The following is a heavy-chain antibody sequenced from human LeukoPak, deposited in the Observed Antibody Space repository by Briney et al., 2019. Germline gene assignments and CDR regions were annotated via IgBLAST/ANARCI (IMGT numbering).Heavy chain of an antibody. D-gene: IGHD3-10*01. V-gene: IGHV3-23*01. CDR1: GFTFSNYA. Sequence: GGSLILSCAASGFTFSNYAMSWVRQVPGRGLEWVSTISSRGDSTYYADSVKGRFTISRDNSKNTLYLQMNSLRAEDTAVYFCATGERMVRGDGVDYWGQGTLVTVSS. CDR2: ISSRGDST. J-gene: IGHJ4*02. CDR3: ATGERMVRGDGVDY.